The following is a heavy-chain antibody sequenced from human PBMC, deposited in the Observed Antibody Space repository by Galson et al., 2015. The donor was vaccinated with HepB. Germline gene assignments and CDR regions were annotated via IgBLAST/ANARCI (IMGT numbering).Heavy chain of an antibody. V-gene: IGHV3-30*04. CDR3: AREGVTMLRGVKEWFDP. J-gene: IGHJ5*02. D-gene: IGHD3-10*01. CDR2: ISNDGSNT. Sequence: SLRLSCAASGFTFSSHVLHWVRQAPGKGLEWVAVISNDGSNTYYADSVKGRFTISRDNSENTLYLQMNSLRAEDTAIYYCAREGVTMLRGVKEWFDPWGQGTPVTVSS. CDR1: GFTFSSHV.